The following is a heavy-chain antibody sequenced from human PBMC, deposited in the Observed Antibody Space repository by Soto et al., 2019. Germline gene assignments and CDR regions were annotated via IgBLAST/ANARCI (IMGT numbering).Heavy chain of an antibody. V-gene: IGHV1-18*01. CDR1: GYTFTSYG. CDR3: SRVDPGETSPFDH. D-gene: IGHD3-10*01. J-gene: IGHJ4*02. CDR2: INPFDGSR. Sequence: ASVKVSCKASGYTFTSYGISWVRQAPGQGLEWMGWINPFDGSRMFAQSFQGRVTMTRDTSTSTVYMEVSSLRSEDTAVYYCSRVDPGETSPFDHWGQGTLVTVSS.